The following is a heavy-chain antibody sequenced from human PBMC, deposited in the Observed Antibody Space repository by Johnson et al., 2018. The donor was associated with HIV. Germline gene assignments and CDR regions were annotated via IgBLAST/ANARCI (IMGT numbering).Heavy chain of an antibody. Sequence: QVQLVESGGGLVKPGGSLRLSCAASGFTFSDYYMNWIRQAPGKGLEWVSYISSSGSSISYADSVKGRFTISRDNAKNSLYLQMNSLRAEDTAVYYCARGGDVVWFGEFPGAFDVWGQGTMVTVSS. CDR1: GFTFSDYY. CDR3: ARGGDVVWFGEFPGAFDV. J-gene: IGHJ3*01. CDR2: ISSSGSSI. D-gene: IGHD3-10*01. V-gene: IGHV3-11*04.